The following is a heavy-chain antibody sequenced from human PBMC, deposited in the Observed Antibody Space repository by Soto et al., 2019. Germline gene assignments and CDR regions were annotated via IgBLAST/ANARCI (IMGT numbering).Heavy chain of an antibody. V-gene: IGHV3-23*01. CDR3: AKPPYDSIGYSTVGYYFDY. CDR1: GITFIKYA. CDR2: ISSSGGST. D-gene: IGHD3-22*01. Sequence: PGGSLRLSCAASGITFIKYAMTWVRQAPGKGLEWVSAISSSGGSTYYADSVKGRFTISRDNPRNTVCLLMNSLRAEDTAVYYCAKPPYDSIGYSTVGYYFDYWGQGTPVTVSS. J-gene: IGHJ4*02.